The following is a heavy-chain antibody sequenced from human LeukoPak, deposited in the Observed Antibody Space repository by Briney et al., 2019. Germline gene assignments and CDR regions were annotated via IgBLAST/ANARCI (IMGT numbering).Heavy chain of an antibody. CDR2: ISYDGSNK. Sequence: GGSLRLSCAASGFTFSSYGMHWVRQAPGKGLEWVAVISYDGSNKYYADSVKGRFTISRDNSKNTLYLQMNSLRAEDTAVYYCAKDSAGPDYASNWFDPWGQGTLVTVSS. J-gene: IGHJ5*02. D-gene: IGHD4-17*01. CDR1: GFTFSSYG. V-gene: IGHV3-30*18. CDR3: AKDSAGPDYASNWFDP.